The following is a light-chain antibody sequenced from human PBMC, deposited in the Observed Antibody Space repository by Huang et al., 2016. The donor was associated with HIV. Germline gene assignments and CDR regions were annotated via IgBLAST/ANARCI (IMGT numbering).Light chain of an antibody. CDR2: GAS. CDR3: QQYGSLLT. J-gene: IGKJ4*01. V-gene: IGKV3-20*01. Sequence: ESVLTQSPGTLSLSPGERATVSCRASQSVSSGYLAWHQQRPGQPPRLLIYGASSRATGLPDRFSGSGSGTDYTLTISRLEPEDFAVYYCQQYGSLLTFGGGTRVEI. CDR1: QSVSSGY.